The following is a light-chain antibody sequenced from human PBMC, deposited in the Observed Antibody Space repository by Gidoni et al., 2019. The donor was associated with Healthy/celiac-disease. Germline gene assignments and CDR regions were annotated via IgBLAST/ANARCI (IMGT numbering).Light chain of an antibody. Sequence: QSALPQPASVSGSPGQSITISCTGTSSDVGGYNYVSWYYQHPGKAPKLMIYEVSNRTTGVSNRCSGSKSGNTASLTISGLQAEDEADYYCSSYTSSSTLGVFGGGTKLTVL. CDR2: EVS. J-gene: IGLJ3*02. CDR1: SSDVGGYNY. V-gene: IGLV2-14*01. CDR3: SSYTSSSTLGV.